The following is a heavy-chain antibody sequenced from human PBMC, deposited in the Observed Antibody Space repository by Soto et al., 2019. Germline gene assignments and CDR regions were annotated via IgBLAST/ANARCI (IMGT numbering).Heavy chain of an antibody. CDR3: AKISTYYYDISGYYFEY. CDR2: ISGSGGLT. J-gene: IGHJ4*02. D-gene: IGHD3-22*01. CDR1: GFTCSDYA. Sequence: EVQLLESGGGLVQPGGSLRLSCTPSGFTCSDYAMSWVRQAPGKGLEWVSTISGSGGLTYYADSVKGRFTISRDNSKSTLWLQMNSLRAEDTAVYYCAKISTYYYDISGYYFEYWGQGTLVTVSS. V-gene: IGHV3-23*01.